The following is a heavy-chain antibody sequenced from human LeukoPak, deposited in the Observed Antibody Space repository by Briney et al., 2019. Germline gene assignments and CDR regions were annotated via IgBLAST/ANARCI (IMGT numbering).Heavy chain of an antibody. V-gene: IGHV3-23*01. D-gene: IGHD3-3*01. CDR2: LSGSGGST. Sequence: GGSLRLSCAASGFTFSGYAMCWGCQAPGKGLEWVSALSGSGGSTYYADSVKGRFTISRDNSENTLYLQMNSLRAEDTAVYYCAKDLEWGAFDYWGQGTLVTVSS. J-gene: IGHJ4*02. CDR1: GFTFSGYA. CDR3: AKDLEWGAFDY.